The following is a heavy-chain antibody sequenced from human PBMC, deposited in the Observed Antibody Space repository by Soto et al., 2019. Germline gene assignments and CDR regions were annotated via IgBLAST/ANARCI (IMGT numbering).Heavy chain of an antibody. D-gene: IGHD1-1*01. CDR3: ARQSLGNIRLRGLDY. Sequence: QVQLVESGGGVVQPGRSLRLSCAASEFTFSAYGMHWVRQAPGKGLEWVAVIWYDGSEKYYADSVKGRFTISRDNSKNTLYLQMKSLRAEDTAVYYCARQSLGNIRLRGLDYWGQGALVTVSS. J-gene: IGHJ4*02. CDR2: IWYDGSEK. V-gene: IGHV3-33*01. CDR1: EFTFSAYG.